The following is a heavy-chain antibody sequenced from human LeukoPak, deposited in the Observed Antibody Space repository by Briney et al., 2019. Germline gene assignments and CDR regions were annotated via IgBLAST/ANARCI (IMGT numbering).Heavy chain of an antibody. V-gene: IGHV4-34*01. J-gene: IGHJ4*02. D-gene: IGHD3-16*01. Sequence: SETLSLTCAVYGGSFSGYYWSWIRQPPGKGLEWIGEINHSGSTNYNPSLKSRVTISVDTSKNQFSLKLSSVTAADTAVYYCARAYVWGSYSDYWGQGTLVTVSS. CDR3: ARAYVWGSYSDY. CDR2: INHSGST. CDR1: GGSFSGYY.